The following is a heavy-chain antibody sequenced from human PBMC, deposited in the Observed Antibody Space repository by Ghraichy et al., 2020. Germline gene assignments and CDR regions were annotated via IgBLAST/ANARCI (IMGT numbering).Heavy chain of an antibody. J-gene: IGHJ3*02. CDR3: ARDITARQAIGAFDI. D-gene: IGHD6-6*01. CDR1: GYTFTGYY. V-gene: IGHV1-2*02. Sequence: ASVKVSCKASGYTFTGYYMHWVLQSPRQGLKRMGWINPNSGGTNYAQKFQGRVTMTRDTSISTAYMELSRLRSDDTAVYYCARDITARQAIGAFDIWGQGTMVNVSS. CDR2: INPNSGGT.